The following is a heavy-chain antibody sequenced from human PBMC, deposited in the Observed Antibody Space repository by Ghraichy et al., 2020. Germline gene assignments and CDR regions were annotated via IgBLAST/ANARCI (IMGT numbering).Heavy chain of an antibody. CDR1: GVGFRSYW. D-gene: IGHD1-26*01. CDR2: IKHDGSEK. Sequence: GGSLRLSCAASGVGFRSYWMSWVRQAPGKGLEWVANIKHDGSEKYYVDSVKGRFTISRDNAKNSLYLQMNSLRAEDTAVYYCASRGGRYYDNHYYGMDVWGQGTTVTVSS. J-gene: IGHJ6*02. V-gene: IGHV3-7*03. CDR3: ASRGGRYYDNHYYGMDV.